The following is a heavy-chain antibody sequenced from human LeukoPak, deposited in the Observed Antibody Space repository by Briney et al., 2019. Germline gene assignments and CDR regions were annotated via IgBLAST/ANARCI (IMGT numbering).Heavy chain of an antibody. V-gene: IGHV3-23*01. CDR1: GFTFSDYA. CDR2: ISGGSSGST. Sequence: SGGSLRLSCAASGFTFSDYAMSWVRQAPGKGLEWLSVISGGSSGSTYYADSVTGRFTVSRDNSKNTLYLQMNSLRAEDTAVYYCARRAGGYSHPYDYWGQGTLVTVSS. J-gene: IGHJ4*02. D-gene: IGHD4-23*01. CDR3: ARRAGGYSHPYDY.